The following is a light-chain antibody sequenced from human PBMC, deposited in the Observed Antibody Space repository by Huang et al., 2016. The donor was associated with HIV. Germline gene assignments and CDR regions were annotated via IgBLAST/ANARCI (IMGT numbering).Light chain of an antibody. Sequence: EIVMTQSPGTLTVSPGERATLSCRASQSVSSNLAWYQQKPGQTPRLLIYGASTRATGIPARFSGSGSGTEFTLTISSLQSEDFGVYYCHQYTKWPSWTFGQGTNVEIK. V-gene: IGKV3-15*01. J-gene: IGKJ1*01. CDR3: HQYTKWPSWT. CDR2: GAS. CDR1: QSVSSN.